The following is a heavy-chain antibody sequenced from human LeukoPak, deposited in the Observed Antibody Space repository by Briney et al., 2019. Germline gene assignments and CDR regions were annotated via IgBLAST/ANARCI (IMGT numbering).Heavy chain of an antibody. V-gene: IGHV4-59*01. CDR3: ARDRGGMDV. Sequence: SETLSLTCTVSGGSISSYYWSWIRQPPGKGLEWIGYIYYSGSTNYNPSLKSRVTISVDTSKNQFSLKLSSVTAADTAVYYCARDRGGMDVWGQGTTVTVSS. CDR1: GGSISSYY. J-gene: IGHJ6*02. CDR2: IYYSGST. D-gene: IGHD3-10*01.